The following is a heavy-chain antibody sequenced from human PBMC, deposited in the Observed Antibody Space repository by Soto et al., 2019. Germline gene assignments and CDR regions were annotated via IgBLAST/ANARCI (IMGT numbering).Heavy chain of an antibody. CDR2: IYYSGST. J-gene: IGHJ3*02. V-gene: IGHV4-31*03. CDR1: GGSISSGGYY. D-gene: IGHD3-22*01. Sequence: QVQLQESGPGLVKPSQTLSLTCTVSGGSISSGGYYWSWIRQHPGKGLEWIGYIYYSGSTYYNPSLKSRVTISGDTSKNQFSLKLSSVTAADTAVYYCARDPPYYYDSSGYRGSNDAFDIWGQGTMVTVSS. CDR3: ARDPPYYYDSSGYRGSNDAFDI.